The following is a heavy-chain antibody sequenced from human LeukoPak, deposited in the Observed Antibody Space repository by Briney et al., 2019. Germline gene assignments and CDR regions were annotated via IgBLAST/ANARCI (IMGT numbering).Heavy chain of an antibody. CDR1: GGSFSGYY. D-gene: IGHD2-21*02. Sequence: SETLSLTCAVYGGSFSGYYWSWIRQPPGKGLEWIGEINHSGSTNYNPSLKSRVTISVDTSKNQFSLKLSSVTAADTAVYYCARHVWAVTAISGFDYWGQGTLVTVSS. V-gene: IGHV4-34*01. J-gene: IGHJ4*02. CDR3: ARHVWAVTAISGFDY. CDR2: INHSGST.